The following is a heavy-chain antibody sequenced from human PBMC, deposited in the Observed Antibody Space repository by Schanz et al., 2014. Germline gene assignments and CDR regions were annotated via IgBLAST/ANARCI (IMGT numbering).Heavy chain of an antibody. V-gene: IGHV1-69*02. CDR1: GDTFSKYN. J-gene: IGHJ6*02. Sequence: QVQLVQSGAEVKKPGSSVKVSCQAFGDTFSKYNIMWVRQVPGQGLEWLGRIMPLRGIGNNAWKFQDRLTITADKSMNKTCRELSSLATEDTSVYYCTRLRRADPNGFDVWGQGTTVTVS. CDR2: IMPLRGIG. CDR3: TRLRRADPNGFDV. D-gene: IGHD6-19*01.